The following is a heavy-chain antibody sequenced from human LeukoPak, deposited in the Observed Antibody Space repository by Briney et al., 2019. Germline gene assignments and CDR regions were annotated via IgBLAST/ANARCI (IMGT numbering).Heavy chain of an antibody. CDR2: ISAYNGNT. CDR3: AREDGDYCFQH. CDR1: GYTLTELS. D-gene: IGHD4-17*01. J-gene: IGHJ1*01. Sequence: ASVKVSCKVSGYTLTELSMHWVRQAPGKGLEWMGWISAYNGNTNYAQKLQGRVTMTTDTSTSTAYMELRSLRSDDTAVYYCAREDGDYCFQHWGQGTLVTVSS. V-gene: IGHV1-18*01.